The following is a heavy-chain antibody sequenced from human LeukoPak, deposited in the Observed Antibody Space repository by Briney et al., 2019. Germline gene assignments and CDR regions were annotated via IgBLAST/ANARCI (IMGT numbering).Heavy chain of an antibody. J-gene: IGHJ4*02. Sequence: GGSLRLSCAASGFTFSSYGMHWVRQAPGKGLEWVAVIWYDGSNKYYADSVKGRFTISRDNSKNTLYLQMNSLRAEDTAVYYCARANTIFGVVSLYGRYYFDYWGQGTLVTVSS. V-gene: IGHV3-33*01. CDR2: IWYDGSNK. CDR1: GFTFSSYG. D-gene: IGHD3-3*01. CDR3: ARANTIFGVVSLYGRYYFDY.